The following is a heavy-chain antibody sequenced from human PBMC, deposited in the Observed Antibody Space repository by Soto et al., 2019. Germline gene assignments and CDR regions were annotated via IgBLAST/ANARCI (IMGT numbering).Heavy chain of an antibody. CDR2: ISYDGSNK. CDR3: AKSTVGRGGYGMDV. V-gene: IGHV3-30*18. Sequence: QVQLVESGGGVVQPGRSLRLSCAASGFTFSSYGMHWVRQAPGKGLEWVAVISYDGSNKYYADSVKGRFTISRDNSKNTLYLQMNSLRAEDTAVYYCAKSTVGRGGYGMDVW. D-gene: IGHD4-17*01. CDR1: GFTFSSYG. J-gene: IGHJ6*01.